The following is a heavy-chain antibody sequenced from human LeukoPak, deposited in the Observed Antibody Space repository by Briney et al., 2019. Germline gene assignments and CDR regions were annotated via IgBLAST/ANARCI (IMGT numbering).Heavy chain of an antibody. CDR1: GGSISNYY. D-gene: IGHD4-23*01. CDR3: ARGGGWYDS. J-gene: IGHJ5*01. Sequence: PSETLSLTYTVSGGSISNYYWSWIRQPPGQGLEWVGYIYYSGSTNYNPSLRSRVAISVDSSKNPFSLKLSSVTAADTAVYYCARGGGWYDSWGQGTLVTVSS. CDR2: IYYSGST. V-gene: IGHV4-59*01.